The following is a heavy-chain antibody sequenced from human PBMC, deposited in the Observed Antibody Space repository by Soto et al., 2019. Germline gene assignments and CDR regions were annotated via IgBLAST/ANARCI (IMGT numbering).Heavy chain of an antibody. CDR1: GYTFTSYG. D-gene: IGHD5-12*01. J-gene: IGHJ4*02. Sequence: QVQLVQSGAEVKKPGASVKVSCKASGYTFTSYGISWVRQAPGQGLEWMGWISAYNGNTNYAQKFQGRVTITADESTSTAYMELSSLRSEDTAVYYCARGRGYSGYSGFDYWGQGTLVTVSS. CDR2: ISAYNGNT. V-gene: IGHV1-18*01. CDR3: ARGRGYSGYSGFDY.